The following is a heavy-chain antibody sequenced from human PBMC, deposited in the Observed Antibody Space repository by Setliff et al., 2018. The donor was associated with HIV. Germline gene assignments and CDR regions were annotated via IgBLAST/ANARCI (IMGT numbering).Heavy chain of an antibody. CDR3: ARDSVVRGVVVGMDV. CDR2: IYYSGST. D-gene: IGHD3-10*01. Sequence: PSETLSLTCTVSGGSISSYYWSWIRQPPGKGLEWIGYIYYSGSTNYNPSLKSRVTISVDTSKNQFSLKLSSVTTADTAVYYCARDSVVRGVVVGMDVWGKGTTVTVSS. J-gene: IGHJ6*03. CDR1: GGSISSYY. V-gene: IGHV4-59*01.